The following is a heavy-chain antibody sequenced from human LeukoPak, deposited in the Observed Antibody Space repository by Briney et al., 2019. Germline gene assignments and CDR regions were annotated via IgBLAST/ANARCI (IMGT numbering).Heavy chain of an antibody. D-gene: IGHD2-21*02. CDR3: ARDLAYCGGDCYAHDAFDI. CDR1: GFTFSSYW. CDR2: INSDGSST. J-gene: IGHJ3*02. Sequence: PGGSLRLSCAASGFTFSSYWMHWVRQAPGKGLVWVSRINSDGSSTSYADSVKGRFTISRDNAKNTLYLQMNSLRAEDTAAYYCARDLAYCGGDCYAHDAFDIWGQGTMVTVSS. V-gene: IGHV3-74*01.